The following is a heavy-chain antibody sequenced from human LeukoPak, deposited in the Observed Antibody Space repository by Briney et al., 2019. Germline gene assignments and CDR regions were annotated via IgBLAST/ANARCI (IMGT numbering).Heavy chain of an antibody. Sequence: GRSLRLSCAASGFTFSSYSMNWVRQDPGKWQEWVSYISSSSSTIYYADSVKGRFTISRDNAKNSLYLQMNSLRAEDTAVYYCARARSSYGYGDAFDIWGQGTMVTVSS. CDR1: GFTFSSYS. CDR3: ARARSSYGYGDAFDI. J-gene: IGHJ3*02. D-gene: IGHD5-18*01. CDR2: ISSSSSTI. V-gene: IGHV3-48*01.